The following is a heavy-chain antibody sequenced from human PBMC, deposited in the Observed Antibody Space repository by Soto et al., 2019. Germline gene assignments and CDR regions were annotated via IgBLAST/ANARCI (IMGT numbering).Heavy chain of an antibody. CDR1: GFTFSSYG. CDR2: ISYDGSNK. D-gene: IGHD2-2*02. CDR3: AKGRSSYIPLGY. J-gene: IGHJ4*02. V-gene: IGHV3-30*18. Sequence: GGSLRLSCAASGFTFSSYGMHWVRQAPGKGLEWVAVISYDGSNKYYADSVKGRFTISRDNSKNTLYLQMNSLRAEDTAVYYCAKGRSSYIPLGYWGQGTLVTVSS.